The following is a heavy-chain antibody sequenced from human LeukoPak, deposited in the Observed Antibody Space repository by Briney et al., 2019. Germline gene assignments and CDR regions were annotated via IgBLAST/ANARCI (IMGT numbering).Heavy chain of an antibody. J-gene: IGHJ5*02. V-gene: IGHV3-21*01. CDR2: ISTSSTFI. CDR1: GFSLSSYD. Sequence: GGSLRLSCAASGFSLSSYDMNWVRQAPGKGLEWVSSISTSSTFIYYTYSVKGRFTISRDNAKNSLSLQMNTLSAEDTRIYYGGRADCSSSTCYLRSSWFDPWGQGTLVTVSS. CDR3: GRADCSSSTCYLRSSWFDP. D-gene: IGHD2/OR15-2a*01.